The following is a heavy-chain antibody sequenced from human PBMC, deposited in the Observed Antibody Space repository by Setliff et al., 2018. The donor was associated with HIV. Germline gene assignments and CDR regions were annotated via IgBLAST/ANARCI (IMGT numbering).Heavy chain of an antibody. D-gene: IGHD1-1*01. CDR3: ARIPTNITPNGFDI. Sequence: SETLSLTCTVYGASISNSNSYWGWIRQPPGKRLEWLGSIYDSGSTSYNPSLSSRLTISVDTSKNQVSLRLSSVTAADTAVYYCARIPTNITPNGFDIWGQGTMVTVSS. CDR2: IYDSGST. V-gene: IGHV4-39*01. CDR1: GASISNSNSY. J-gene: IGHJ3*02.